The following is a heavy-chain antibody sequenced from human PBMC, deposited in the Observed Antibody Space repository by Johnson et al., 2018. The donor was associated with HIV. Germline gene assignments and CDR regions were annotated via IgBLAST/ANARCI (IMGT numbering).Heavy chain of an antibody. V-gene: IGHV3-73*01. CDR2: IRSKANSYAT. Sequence: VQLVESGGGVVQPGKSLRLSCAASGFTFSSYAMHWVRQASGKGLEWVGRIRSKANSYATAYAASVKGRFTISRDDSKNTAYLQMNSLKTEDTAVYYCARDQRSSGLNDQTDAFDIWGQGTMVTVSS. D-gene: IGHD6-19*01. CDR1: GFTFSSYA. CDR3: ARDQRSSGLNDQTDAFDI. J-gene: IGHJ3*02.